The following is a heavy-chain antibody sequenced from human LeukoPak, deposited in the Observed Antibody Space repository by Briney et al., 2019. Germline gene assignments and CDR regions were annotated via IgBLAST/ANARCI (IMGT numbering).Heavy chain of an antibody. CDR3: AKTQLRFLDRPFDY. CDR1: GFTFSSYA. J-gene: IGHJ4*02. Sequence: PGGSLRLSCAASGFTFSSYAMSWVRQAPGKGLEWVSAISGSGGSTYYADSVKGRFTISRDNSKNTLYLQMNSLRAEDTAVYYGAKTQLRFLDRPFDYWGQGTLVTVSS. D-gene: IGHD3-3*01. CDR2: ISGSGGST. V-gene: IGHV3-23*01.